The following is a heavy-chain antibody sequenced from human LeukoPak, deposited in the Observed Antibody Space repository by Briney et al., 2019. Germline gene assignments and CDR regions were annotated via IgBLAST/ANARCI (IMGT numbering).Heavy chain of an antibody. CDR2: FDPEDGET. D-gene: IGHD1-26*01. J-gene: IGHJ5*02. Sequence: ASVKVSCKVSGYTLTELSMYWVRQAPGKGLEWMGGFDPEDGETIYAQKFQGRVTMTEDTSTDTAYMELSSLRSEDTAVYYCATDPPYSGSYCTWGQGTLVTVSS. CDR3: ATDPPYSGSYCT. CDR1: GYTLTELS. V-gene: IGHV1-24*01.